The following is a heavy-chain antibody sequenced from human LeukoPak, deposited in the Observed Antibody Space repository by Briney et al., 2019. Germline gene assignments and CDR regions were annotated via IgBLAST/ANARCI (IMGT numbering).Heavy chain of an antibody. J-gene: IGHJ6*03. V-gene: IGHV4-59*01. Sequence: PSETLSLTCTVSGGSISSYYWSWIRQPPGKGLEWIGYIYYSGSTNYNPSLKSRVTVSVDTSKNQFSLKLSSVTAADTAVYYCARQEKGYYYYYMDVWGKGTTATVSS. CDR2: IYYSGST. CDR3: ARQEKGYYYYYMDV. CDR1: GGSISSYY.